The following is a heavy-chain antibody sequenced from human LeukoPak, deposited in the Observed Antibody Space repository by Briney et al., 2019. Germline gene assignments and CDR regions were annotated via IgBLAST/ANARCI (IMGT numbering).Heavy chain of an antibody. J-gene: IGHJ5*02. CDR2: VYYSGTT. CDR3: ARHRPGERRFDP. CDR1: GASISSHY. Sequence: SETLSLTCNVSGASISSHYWNWIRQPPGKGLEWIGYVYYSGTTNYNPSLKSRVTMSVDTSKNQFSLKLSSVTAADTAVYYCARHRPGERRFDPWGQGTLVTVSS. V-gene: IGHV4-59*08. D-gene: IGHD3-16*01.